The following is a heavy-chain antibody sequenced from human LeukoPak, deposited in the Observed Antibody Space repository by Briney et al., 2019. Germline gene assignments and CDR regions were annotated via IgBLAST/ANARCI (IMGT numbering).Heavy chain of an antibody. D-gene: IGHD5-12*01. CDR3: ATEPSRSYSFDHLDF. V-gene: IGHV1-69*04. J-gene: IGHJ4*02. CDR1: GGTFNNYA. Sequence: SVKVSCKPSGGTFNNYAIIWVRQAPGQGLEWMGRVVPMFGIRNYPQTFRGRVNITADKATNTVYMELRSLRAEDTAIYYCATEPSRSYSFDHLDFWGLGTPVTVSS. CDR2: VVPMFGIR.